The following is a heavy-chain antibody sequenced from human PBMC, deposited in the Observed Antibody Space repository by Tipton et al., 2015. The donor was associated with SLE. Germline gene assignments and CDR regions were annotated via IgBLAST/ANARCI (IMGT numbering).Heavy chain of an antibody. D-gene: IGHD3-10*01. CDR3: ARVRGGSGAFDI. CDR2: INHSGST. J-gene: IGHJ3*02. Sequence: TLSLTCAVYGGSFSGYYWSWIRQPPGKGLEWIGEINHSGSTNYSPSLKSRVTISVDTSKNQFSLKLSSVTAADTAVYYCARVRGGSGAFDIWGQGTMVTVSS. CDR1: GGSFSGYY. V-gene: IGHV4-34*01.